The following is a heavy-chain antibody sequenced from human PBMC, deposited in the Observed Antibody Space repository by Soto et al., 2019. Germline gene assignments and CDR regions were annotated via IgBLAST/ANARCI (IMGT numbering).Heavy chain of an antibody. J-gene: IGHJ4*02. Sequence: SETLSLTCTVSGGSISSYYWSRIRQPAGKGLEWIGRIYTSGSTNYNPSLKSRVTMSVDTSKNQFSLKLSSVTAADTAVYYCARIAAAGAHFDYWGQGTLVTVSS. CDR2: IYTSGST. CDR3: ARIAAAGAHFDY. D-gene: IGHD6-13*01. CDR1: GGSISSYY. V-gene: IGHV4-4*07.